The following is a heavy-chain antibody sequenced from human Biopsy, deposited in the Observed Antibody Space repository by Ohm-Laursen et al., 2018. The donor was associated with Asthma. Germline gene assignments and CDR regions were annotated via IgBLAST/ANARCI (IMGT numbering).Heavy chain of an antibody. J-gene: IGHJ6*02. CDR3: ARITNDRIAAAGRYYYYGMDV. CDR2: INHSGST. V-gene: IGHV4-34*01. Sequence: SETLSLTCSVYGGSFSGYHWSWIRQPPGKGLEWIGEINHSGSTNYNPSLKSRVTISVDTSKNQFSLKLSSVTAADTAVYYCARITNDRIAAAGRYYYYGMDVWGQGTTVTVSS. D-gene: IGHD6-13*01. CDR1: GGSFSGYH.